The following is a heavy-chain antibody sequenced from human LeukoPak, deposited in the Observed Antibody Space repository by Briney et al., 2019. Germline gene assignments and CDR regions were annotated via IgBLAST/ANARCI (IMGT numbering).Heavy chain of an antibody. J-gene: IGHJ3*02. CDR2: ISTSSSYI. CDR1: GFTFSTYW. CDR3: VRDTFSPDAFDI. V-gene: IGHV3-21*01. D-gene: IGHD3-16*01. Sequence: GGSLRLSCAASGFTFSTYWMSWVRQAPGKGLEWVSSISTSSSYIYSADSVKGRFTISRDNAKNSLYLQMNSLRAEDTAVYYCVRDTFSPDAFDIWGQGTMVTVSS.